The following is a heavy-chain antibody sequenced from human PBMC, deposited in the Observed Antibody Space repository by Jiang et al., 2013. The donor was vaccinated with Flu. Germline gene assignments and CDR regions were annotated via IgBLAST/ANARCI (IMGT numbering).Heavy chain of an antibody. J-gene: IGHJ4*02. Sequence: VESGAEVKKPGESLRISCEGFGHSLSDSWIGWVRQMPEKGLEWMGIIRPDGSDARYSPSFQGQVAISVDTSINTAYLHWAGLMASDTATYYCTQCRGGGSCDYWGQGTPVTVSS. D-gene: IGHD1-26*01. CDR2: IRPDGSDA. CDR1: GHSLSDSW. V-gene: IGHV5-51*01. CDR3: TQCRGGGSCDY.